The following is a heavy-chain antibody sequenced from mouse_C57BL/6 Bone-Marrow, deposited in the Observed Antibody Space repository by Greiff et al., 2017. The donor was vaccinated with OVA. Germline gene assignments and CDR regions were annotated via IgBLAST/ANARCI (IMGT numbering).Heavy chain of an antibody. V-gene: IGHV14-3*01. CDR2: IDPANGNT. Sequence: VQLQQSVAELVRPGASVKLSCTASGFNIKNTYMHWVKQRPEQGLEWIGRIDPANGNTKYAPKFQGKATITADTSSNTAYLQLSSLTSEDTAIYYGASRTTVVGDYFDYWGQGTTLTVSS. CDR3: ASRTTVVGDYFDY. J-gene: IGHJ2*01. D-gene: IGHD1-1*01. CDR1: GFNIKNTY.